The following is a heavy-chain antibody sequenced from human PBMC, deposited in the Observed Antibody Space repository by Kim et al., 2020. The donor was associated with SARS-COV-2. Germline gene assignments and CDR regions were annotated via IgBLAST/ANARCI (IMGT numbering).Heavy chain of an antibody. D-gene: IGHD3-22*01. J-gene: IGHJ6*03. V-gene: IGHV3-30*07. Sequence: DSVKGRFTITRDNSKDTLYLQMNSLRAEDTALYYCARGDSSSSYYYYMDVWGKGTTVTVSS. CDR3: ARGDSSSSYYYYMDV.